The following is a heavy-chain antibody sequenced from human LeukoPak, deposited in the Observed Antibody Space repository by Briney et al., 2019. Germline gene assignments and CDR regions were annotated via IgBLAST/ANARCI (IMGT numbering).Heavy chain of an antibody. J-gene: IGHJ4*02. Sequence: PGGSLRLSCATSGFTFSRHGFYWVRQAPGKGLVWVSRINSDGSSTTYADSVKGRFTTSRDSAKNTLYLQMSSLRAEDTAVYYCTRDREYSSSNWGQGTLVTVSS. CDR1: GFTFSRHG. CDR3: TRDREYSSSN. D-gene: IGHD6-6*01. CDR2: INSDGSST. V-gene: IGHV3-74*01.